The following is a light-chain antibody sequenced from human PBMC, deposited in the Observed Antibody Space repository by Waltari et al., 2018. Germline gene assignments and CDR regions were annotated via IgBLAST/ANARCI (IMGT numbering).Light chain of an antibody. V-gene: IGKV3-20*01. Sequence: EIVLTQSPGTLSLSPGERATLSCRASQSVSSSYLAWYQQKPGQAPGLLIYGASSRATGIPDRFSGSVSGTDFTLTISRLEPEDFAVYYCQQYGSSPSLTFGGGTKVEIK. CDR2: GAS. CDR1: QSVSSSY. J-gene: IGKJ4*01. CDR3: QQYGSSPSLT.